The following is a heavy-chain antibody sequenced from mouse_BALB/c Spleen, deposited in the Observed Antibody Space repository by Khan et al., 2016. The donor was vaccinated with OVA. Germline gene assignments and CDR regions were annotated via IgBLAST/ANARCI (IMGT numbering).Heavy chain of an antibody. J-gene: IGHJ3*01. CDR3: ARGYFGNYAFVY. D-gene: IGHD2-1*01. V-gene: IGHV1S132*01. CDR2: IFTGTGTT. CDR1: GYTFPSYW. Sequence: VQLQESGAELVKPGTSVKLSCKTSGYTFPSYWIQWVKQRPGQGLGWIGKIFTGTGTTYYNENFKDKATLNVDTSSNSAYMQLTSLTSEDSAVYFCARGYFGNYAFVYWGQGTLFTVSP.